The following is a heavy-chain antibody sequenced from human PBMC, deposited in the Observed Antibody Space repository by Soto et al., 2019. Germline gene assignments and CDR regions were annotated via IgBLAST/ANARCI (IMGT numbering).Heavy chain of an antibody. CDR3: AKGQLVRYYYYGMDV. V-gene: IGHV3-23*01. CDR2: ISGSGGST. Sequence: PGGSLRLSCAASGFTFSSYAMSWVRQAPGKGLEWVSAISGSGGSTYYADSVKGRFTISRDNSKNTLYLQMNSLRAEDTAVYYCAKGQLVRYYYYGMDVWGQGTTVTVSS. D-gene: IGHD6-13*01. J-gene: IGHJ6*02. CDR1: GFTFSSYA.